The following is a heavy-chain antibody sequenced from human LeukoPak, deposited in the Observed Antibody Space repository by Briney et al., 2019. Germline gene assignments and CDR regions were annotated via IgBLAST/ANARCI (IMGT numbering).Heavy chain of an antibody. Sequence: SETLCLTCTVSGGSISSSSYYWGWIRQPPGKGLEWIGSIYYSGSTYYNPSLKSRVTISVDTSKNQFSLKLSSVTAADTAVYYCARDQGHSSSLYELGYFDLWGRGTLVTVSS. J-gene: IGHJ2*01. V-gene: IGHV4-39*07. CDR2: IYYSGST. D-gene: IGHD6-13*01. CDR1: GGSISSSSYY. CDR3: ARDQGHSSSLYELGYFDL.